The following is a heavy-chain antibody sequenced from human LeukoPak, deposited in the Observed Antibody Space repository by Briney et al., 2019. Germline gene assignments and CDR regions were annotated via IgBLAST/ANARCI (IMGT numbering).Heavy chain of an antibody. J-gene: IGHJ4*02. Sequence: GGSLRLSCAASGFTFSSYAMHWVRQAPGKGLEWVAVISYDGSNKYYADSVKGRFTISRDNSKNTLYLQMNSLRAEDTAVYYCARDVPPLDYYDSSGLLDYWGQGTLVTVSS. D-gene: IGHD3-22*01. CDR2: ISYDGSNK. CDR1: GFTFSSYA. CDR3: ARDVPPLDYYDSSGLLDY. V-gene: IGHV3-30*04.